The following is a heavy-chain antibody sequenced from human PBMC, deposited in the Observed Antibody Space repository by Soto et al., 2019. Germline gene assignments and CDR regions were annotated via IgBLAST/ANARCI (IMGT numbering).Heavy chain of an antibody. V-gene: IGHV3-7*05. D-gene: IGHD5-18*01. Sequence: GGSLRLSCAASGFTFSSYWMSWVRQAPGKGLEWVANIKQDGSEKYYVDSVKGRFTISRDNAKNSLYLQMNSLRAEDTAVYYCARDLVDTAMVFHPVYYYGMDVWGQGTTVTVSS. CDR2: IKQDGSEK. CDR1: GFTFSSYW. CDR3: ARDLVDTAMVFHPVYYYGMDV. J-gene: IGHJ6*02.